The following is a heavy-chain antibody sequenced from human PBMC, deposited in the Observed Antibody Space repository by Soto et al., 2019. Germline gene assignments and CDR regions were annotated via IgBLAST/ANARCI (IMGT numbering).Heavy chain of an antibody. CDR1: GGSIISYF. V-gene: IGHV4-59*03. Sequence: SETLSLTCSFSGGSIISYFRNWLRQPPGKGLEWIGYIYDDGTTDYNPSLKSRVTILLDMSKNQFSLKLSSVTAADTAVYYCVSSRSAIYGDALDVWGQGTMVTVSS. D-gene: IGHD2-2*01. J-gene: IGHJ3*01. CDR3: VSSRSAIYGDALDV. CDR2: IYDDGTT.